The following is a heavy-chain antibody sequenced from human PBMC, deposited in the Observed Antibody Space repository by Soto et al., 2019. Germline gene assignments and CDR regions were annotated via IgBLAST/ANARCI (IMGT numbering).Heavy chain of an antibody. Sequence: ASVKVSCKASGYTFTNYYIHWVRQAPGQGLEWMGIINPSGGSTSYAQKFQGRVTMARDTSTSTVYMELGSLRSEDTAMYYCTKGSLTVTTHYMDVWGKGTTVTVSS. D-gene: IGHD4-17*01. V-gene: IGHV1-46*03. CDR3: TKGSLTVTTHYMDV. J-gene: IGHJ6*03. CDR1: GYTFTNYY. CDR2: INPSGGST.